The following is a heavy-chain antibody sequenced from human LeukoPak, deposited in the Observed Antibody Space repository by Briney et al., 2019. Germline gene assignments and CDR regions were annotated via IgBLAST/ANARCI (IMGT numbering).Heavy chain of an antibody. CDR2: IGGRGGST. D-gene: IGHD3-3*01. CDR3: ARDPGVVAFHYFDF. J-gene: IGHJ4*02. Sequence: GGSLRHSCAASGFTFSSHAMAWVRQAPGKGLEGVSAIGGRGGSTYYADSVKGRFTISRDNYKNTVYLQMNSLRAEDTAVYYCARDPGVVAFHYFDFWGQGTLVTVSS. V-gene: IGHV3-23*01. CDR1: GFTFSSHA.